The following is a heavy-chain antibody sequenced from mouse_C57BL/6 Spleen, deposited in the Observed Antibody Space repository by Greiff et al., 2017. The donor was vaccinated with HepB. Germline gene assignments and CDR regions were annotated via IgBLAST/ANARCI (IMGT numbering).Heavy chain of an antibody. Sequence: EVQLVESGPGLVKPSQSLSLTCSVTGYSITSGYYWNWIRQFPGNKLEWMGYISYDGSNNYNPSLKNRISITRDTSKNQFFLKLNSVTTEDTATYYCARDLGRGYAMDYWGQGTSVTVSS. CDR1: GYSITSGYY. D-gene: IGHD4-1*01. CDR2: ISYDGSN. J-gene: IGHJ4*01. CDR3: ARDLGRGYAMDY. V-gene: IGHV3-6*01.